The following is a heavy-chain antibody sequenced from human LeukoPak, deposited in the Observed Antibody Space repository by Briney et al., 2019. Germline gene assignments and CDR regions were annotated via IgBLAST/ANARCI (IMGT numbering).Heavy chain of an antibody. CDR2: ITSKTDGWTT. CDR1: GFTFSNAR. CDR3: TTYPYASLCY. V-gene: IGHV3-15*01. Sequence: GGSLRLSCAASGFTFSNARMSWVRQAPGKGLERFVRITSKTDGWTTNYAAPVKGRFTISRDDSKNPLYLQMNSLKTEDTAVYYCTTYPYASLCYWGQGTLVTVSS. J-gene: IGHJ4*02. D-gene: IGHD3-10*01.